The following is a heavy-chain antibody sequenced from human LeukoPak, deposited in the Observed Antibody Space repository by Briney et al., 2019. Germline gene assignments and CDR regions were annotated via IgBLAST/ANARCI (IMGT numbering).Heavy chain of an antibody. Sequence: SETLSLTCTVSGDSINSYTYYWGWIRQPPGKGLDWIGSIYYSGSTYYNPSLKSRVTISVDTSKNQFSLKLSSVTAADTAVYYCARQGALITIFGVVISPTLGFDPWGQGTLVTVSS. CDR2: IYYSGST. CDR1: GDSINSYTYY. V-gene: IGHV4-39*01. D-gene: IGHD3-3*01. J-gene: IGHJ5*02. CDR3: ARQGALITIFGVVISPTLGFDP.